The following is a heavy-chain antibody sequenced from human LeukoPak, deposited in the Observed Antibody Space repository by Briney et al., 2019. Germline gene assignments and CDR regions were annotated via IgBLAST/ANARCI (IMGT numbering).Heavy chain of an antibody. Sequence: PSQTLSHTCAVSGGSISSGGYSWSWIRQPPGKGLEWIGYIYHSGSTYYNPSLKSRVTISVDRSKNQFSLKLSSVTAADTAVYYCARSIILPEYNWFDPWGQGTLVTVSS. CDR1: GGSISSGGYS. CDR3: ARSIILPEYNWFDP. J-gene: IGHJ5*02. V-gene: IGHV4-30-2*01. CDR2: IYHSGST.